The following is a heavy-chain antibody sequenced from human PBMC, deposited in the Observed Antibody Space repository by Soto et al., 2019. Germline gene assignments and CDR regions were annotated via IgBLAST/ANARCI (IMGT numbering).Heavy chain of an antibody. CDR1: GVTFKDYG. CDR3: ARDGWGSNWYFDL. V-gene: IGHV3-30*03. J-gene: IGHJ2*01. D-gene: IGHD3-16*01. CDR2: ISYDGKQT. Sequence: GSLRLSCGAPGVTFKDYGMHWVRQAPGKGLEWVAVISYDGKQTYYADSVKGRFTISKDKSKRPLFLQMNSLRVDDTVVYYCARDGWGSNWYFDLWGRGTLVTVSS.